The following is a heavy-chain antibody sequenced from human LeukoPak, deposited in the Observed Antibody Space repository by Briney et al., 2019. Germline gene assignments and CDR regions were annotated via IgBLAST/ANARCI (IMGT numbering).Heavy chain of an antibody. D-gene: IGHD7-27*01. CDR3: ARDSPGDLGYFDY. CDR1: GGSISSGDYY. Sequence: SETLSLTCTVSGGSISSGDYYWSWIRQPPGKGLEWIGYIYYSGSTYYNPSLKSRVTISVDTSKNQFSLKLSSVTAADTAVYYCARDSPGDLGYFDYWGQGTLVTVSS. J-gene: IGHJ4*02. CDR2: IYYSGST. V-gene: IGHV4-30-4*02.